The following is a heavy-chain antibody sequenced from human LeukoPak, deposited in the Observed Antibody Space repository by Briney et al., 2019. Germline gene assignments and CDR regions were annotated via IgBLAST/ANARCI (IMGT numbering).Heavy chain of an antibody. D-gene: IGHD6-19*01. V-gene: IGHV3-21*01. CDR1: GFTFSSYS. CDR2: ISSSSSYI. CDR3: ASSQRWLGAY. J-gene: IGHJ4*02. Sequence: GGSLRLSCAASGFTFSSYSMNWVRQAPGKGLEWVSSISSSSSYIYYADSVKGRFTISRDNAKNSLYLQMNSLRAEDTAVYYCASSQRWLGAYWGQGTLVTVSS.